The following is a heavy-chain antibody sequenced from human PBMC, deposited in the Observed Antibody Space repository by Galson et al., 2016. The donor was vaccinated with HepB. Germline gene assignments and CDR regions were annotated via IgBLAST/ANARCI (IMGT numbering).Heavy chain of an antibody. CDR2: IRKDGSEI. CDR1: GFSLGNYW. CDR3: TREFDL. J-gene: IGHJ2*01. V-gene: IGHV3-7*04. Sequence: SLRLSCAASGFSLGNYWMNRACQAPGKGLEWLANIRKDGSEINYVDSVKGRFTISRDNAKNSLFLQMNTLRVEDTAVYYCTREFDLWGRGTQVTVSS.